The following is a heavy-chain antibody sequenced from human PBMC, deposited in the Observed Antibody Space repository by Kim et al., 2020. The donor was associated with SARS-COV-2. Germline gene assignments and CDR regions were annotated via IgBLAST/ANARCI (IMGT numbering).Heavy chain of an antibody. Sequence: ASVKVSCKASGYTFTGYYMHWVRQAPGQGLEWMGRINPNSGCTNYAQKFQGRVTMTRDTSISTAYMELSRLRSDDTAVYYCARWRQVSITGTTSEYYYYGMDVWGQGTTVTVSS. D-gene: IGHD1-7*01. CDR3: ARWRQVSITGTTSEYYYYGMDV. V-gene: IGHV1-2*06. J-gene: IGHJ6*02. CDR1: GYTFTGYY. CDR2: INPNSGCT.